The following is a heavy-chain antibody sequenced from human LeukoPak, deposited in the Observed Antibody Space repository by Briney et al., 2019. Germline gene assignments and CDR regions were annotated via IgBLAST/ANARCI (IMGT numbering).Heavy chain of an antibody. CDR2: MRADGSKT. CDR1: GFTFSSYA. V-gene: IGHV3-30*02. J-gene: IGHJ6*03. CDR3: AKALEDCSGGGCFSGYMDV. D-gene: IGHD2-15*01. Sequence: GGSLRLSCAASGFTFSSYAMHWVRQAPGKGLEWVAIMRADGSKTYSTDSVKGRFTISRDNSKSTVYLQMNSLGAEDTAVYYCAKALEDCSGGGCFSGYMDVWGKGTTVIVSS.